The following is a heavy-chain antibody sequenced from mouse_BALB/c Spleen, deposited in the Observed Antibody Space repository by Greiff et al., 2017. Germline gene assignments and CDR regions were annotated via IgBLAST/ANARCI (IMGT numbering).Heavy chain of an antibody. CDR3: ATSYYYGSSYEGWFAY. J-gene: IGHJ3*01. V-gene: IGHV2-6-4*01. CDR2: IWGGGST. Sequence: QVQLKESGPGLVAPSQSLSITCTVSGFSLSRYSVHWVRQPPGKGLEWLGMIWGGGSTDYNSALKSRLSISKDNSKSQVFLKMNSLQTDDTAMYYCATSYYYGSSYEGWFAYWGQGTLVTVSA. D-gene: IGHD1-1*01. CDR1: GFSLSRYS.